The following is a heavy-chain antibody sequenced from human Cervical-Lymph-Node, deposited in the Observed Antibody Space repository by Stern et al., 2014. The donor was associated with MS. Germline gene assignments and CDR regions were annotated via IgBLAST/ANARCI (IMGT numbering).Heavy chain of an antibody. CDR2: ITSDGGST. CDR3: ARGSR. Sequence: EVQLVESGGGLVQPGGSLRISCVGSGFTFSNYAMHWVRQAPGKGLEYVSAITSDGGSTYYARFVKGRFTISRDNAKNTLYLQMGRLRGDDMAVYYCARGSRWGQGTLVTVSS. J-gene: IGHJ4*02. CDR1: GFTFSNYA. V-gene: IGHV3-64*01.